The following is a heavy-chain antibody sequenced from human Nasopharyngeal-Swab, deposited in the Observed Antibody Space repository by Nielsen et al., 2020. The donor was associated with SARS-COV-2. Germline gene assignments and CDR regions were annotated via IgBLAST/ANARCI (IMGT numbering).Heavy chain of an antibody. J-gene: IGHJ4*02. CDR1: GGSISSSSSYC. Sequence: SETLSLTCTVSGGSISSSSSYCWVWIRQPPGKGLEWIGYIYNSGSTNYSPSLRSRLTISVDTSKNQFSLSLSSVTAADTAMYYCARHNANYGDFAYWGQGILVTVSS. CDR3: ARHNANYGDFAY. D-gene: IGHD4-17*01. CDR2: IYNSGST. V-gene: IGHV4-61*05.